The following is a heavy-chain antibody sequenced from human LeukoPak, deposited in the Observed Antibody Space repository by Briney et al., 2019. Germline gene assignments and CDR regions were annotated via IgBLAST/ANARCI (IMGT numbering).Heavy chain of an antibody. V-gene: IGHV3-64*01. CDR1: GFTFSTYA. CDR3: ARGDSSYDYFDY. CDR2: ISSNGGST. Sequence: PGGSLRLSCAASGFTFSTYAMHWVRQAPGRGLEYVSAISSNGGSTYNANSVKGRFTISRDNSKNTLYLQMGSLRAEDMAVYYCARGDSSYDYFDYWGQGTLVTVSS. D-gene: IGHD5-12*01. J-gene: IGHJ4*02.